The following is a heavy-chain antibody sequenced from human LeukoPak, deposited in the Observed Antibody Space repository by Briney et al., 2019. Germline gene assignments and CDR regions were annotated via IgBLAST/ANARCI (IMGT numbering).Heavy chain of an antibody. V-gene: IGHV3-23*01. D-gene: IGHD1-26*01. CDR1: GFTFSSYA. Sequence: GGSLRLSCAASGFTFSSYAMSWVRQAPGKGLEWVSAISGSGGSTYYADSVKGRFTISRDNSKNTLYLQMNSLRAEDTAVYYCAKDLPVGAHYYYYYYMDVWGKGTTVTVSS. CDR2: ISGSGGST. CDR3: AKDLPVGAHYYYYYYMDV. J-gene: IGHJ6*03.